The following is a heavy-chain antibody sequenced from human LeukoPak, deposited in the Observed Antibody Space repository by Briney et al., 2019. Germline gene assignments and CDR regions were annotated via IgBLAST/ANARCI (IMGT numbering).Heavy chain of an antibody. D-gene: IGHD6-13*01. Sequence: LGTPALTCTVSGGPINSYHWSWIRQPPGKGLEGIGYIYYSGSTNYNPSLKSRVTISVDTSKNQFSLRLSSVTAADTAVYYCARVTGYMTEDYFDYWGQGTLVTVSS. J-gene: IGHJ4*02. V-gene: IGHV4-59*01. CDR1: GGPINSYH. CDR2: IYYSGST. CDR3: ARVTGYMTEDYFDY.